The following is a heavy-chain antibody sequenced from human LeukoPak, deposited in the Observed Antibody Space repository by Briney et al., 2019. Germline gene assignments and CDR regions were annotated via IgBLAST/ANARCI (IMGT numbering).Heavy chain of an antibody. CDR3: ARGENYDRYYMDV. V-gene: IGHV1-2*06. Sequence: VASVKVSCKASGYTFTGYYMHWVRQAPGQGLEWMGRINPNSGGTNYAQKFQGRVTMTRDTSISTAYMELSRLRSDDTAVYYCARGENYDRYYMDVWGKGTTVTVSS. CDR2: INPNSGGT. J-gene: IGHJ6*03. CDR1: GYTFTGYY. D-gene: IGHD3-3*01.